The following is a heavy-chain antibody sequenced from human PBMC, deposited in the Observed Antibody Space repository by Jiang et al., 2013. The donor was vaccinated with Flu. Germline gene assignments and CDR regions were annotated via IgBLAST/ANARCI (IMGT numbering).Heavy chain of an antibody. J-gene: IGHJ4*02. V-gene: IGHV3-23*01. CDR2: ISGSGGST. CDR3: AKYDFWSGSIDY. D-gene: IGHD3-3*01. Sequence: LEWVSAISGSGGSTYYADSVKGRFTISRDNSKNALYLQMNSLRAEDTAVYYCAKYDFWSGSIDYWGQGNPGHRLL.